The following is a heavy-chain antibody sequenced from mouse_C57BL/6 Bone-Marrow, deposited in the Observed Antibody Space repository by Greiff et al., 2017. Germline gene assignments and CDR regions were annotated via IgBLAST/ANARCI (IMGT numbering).Heavy chain of an antibody. CDR1: GFNIKDDY. D-gene: IGHD2-4*01. J-gene: IGHJ2*01. V-gene: IGHV14-4*01. CDR2: IDPENGDT. CDR3: TTGYYDYDDYFDY. Sequence: VQLQQSGAELVRPGASVKLSCTASGFNIKDDYMPWVKQRPEQGLEWIGWIDPENGDTEYASKFQGKAPITADTSSNTAYLQLSSLTSEDTAVYYCTTGYYDYDDYFDYWGQGTTLTVSS.